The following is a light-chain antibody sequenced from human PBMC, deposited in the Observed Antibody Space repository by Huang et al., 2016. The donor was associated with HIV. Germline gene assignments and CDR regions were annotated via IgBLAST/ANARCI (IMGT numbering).Light chain of an antibody. CDR3: QQYGSSPPYT. CDR1: QSLRRRY. J-gene: IGKJ2*01. V-gene: IGKV3-20*01. Sequence: EIVLTQSPGTLSLSPGERATLSCRASQSLRRRYLAWYQQRPGQAPRLLIYDASTRATGIPERFSGSGSGTDFTLTISRLEPEDFVVYYCQQYGSSPPYTFGQGTKLEIK. CDR2: DAS.